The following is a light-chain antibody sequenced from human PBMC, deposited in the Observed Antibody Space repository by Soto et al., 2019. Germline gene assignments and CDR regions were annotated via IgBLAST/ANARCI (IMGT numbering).Light chain of an antibody. CDR3: CSYAGSYSWV. CDR1: NSDVAGYNY. V-gene: IGLV2-11*01. Sequence: QSALTQPRSVSGSPGQSVIISCTGTNSDVAGYNYVSWYQQHPNKAPKLMTFDVNKRPLGVPDRFSGSKSGNTAYLTISGLQAEDEADYYCCSYAGSYSWVFGRGTKLTVL. J-gene: IGLJ3*02. CDR2: DVN.